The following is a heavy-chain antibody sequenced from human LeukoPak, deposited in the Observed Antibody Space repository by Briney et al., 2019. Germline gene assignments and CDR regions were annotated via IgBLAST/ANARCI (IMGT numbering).Heavy chain of an antibody. V-gene: IGHV3-74*01. CDR2: MNGDGSRT. CDR3: VTLTSAVAAHAFDI. CDR1: GFILSSDW. J-gene: IGHJ3*02. D-gene: IGHD4-23*01. Sequence: GGSLRLSCAASGFILSSDWMHWVRQAPGKGLEWGSRMNGDGSRTSRADSVKGRFSTTPDIAKTTLYLQMHRLRVEATAVHYCVTLTSAVAAHAFDIWGQGTLVTVSS.